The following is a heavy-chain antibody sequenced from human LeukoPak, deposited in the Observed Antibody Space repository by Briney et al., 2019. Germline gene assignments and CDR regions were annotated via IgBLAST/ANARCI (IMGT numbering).Heavy chain of an antibody. D-gene: IGHD4-17*01. CDR2: IYHSGST. CDR3: ARDHYGDYRVFGY. CDR1: GGSISSSNW. Sequence: PSETLSLTCAVSGGSISSSNWWNWVRQPPGKGLEWMGEIYHSGSTNYNPSLRSRVTISVDKSKNQLSLKLSSVTAADTAVYYCARDHYGDYRVFGYWGQGTLVTVSS. J-gene: IGHJ4*02. V-gene: IGHV4-4*02.